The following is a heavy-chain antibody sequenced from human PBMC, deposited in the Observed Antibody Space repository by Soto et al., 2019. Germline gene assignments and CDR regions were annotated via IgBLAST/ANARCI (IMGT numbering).Heavy chain of an antibody. Sequence: PGGSLRLSCAASGFTFSSYAMSWVRQAPGKGLEWVSAISGSGGSTYYADSVKGRFTISRDNSKNTLYLQMNSLRAEDTAVYYCAKDPTLGIAVAGTKPGWFDPWGQGTLVTVSS. CDR2: ISGSGGST. CDR3: AKDPTLGIAVAGTKPGWFDP. V-gene: IGHV3-23*01. J-gene: IGHJ5*02. CDR1: GFTFSSYA. D-gene: IGHD6-19*01.